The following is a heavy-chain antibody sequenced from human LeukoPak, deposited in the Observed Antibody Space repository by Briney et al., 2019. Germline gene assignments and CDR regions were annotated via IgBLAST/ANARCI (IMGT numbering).Heavy chain of an antibody. Sequence: GGSLRLSCAASGFTFSSYSMNWVRRAPGKGLEWVSYISSSSSTIYYADSVKGRFTISRDNAKNSLYLQMNSLRAEDTAVYYCARVGAVRDGYNGEFDYWGQGTLVTVSS. CDR2: ISSSSSTI. CDR1: GFTFSSYS. D-gene: IGHD5-24*01. V-gene: IGHV3-48*01. J-gene: IGHJ4*02. CDR3: ARVGAVRDGYNGEFDY.